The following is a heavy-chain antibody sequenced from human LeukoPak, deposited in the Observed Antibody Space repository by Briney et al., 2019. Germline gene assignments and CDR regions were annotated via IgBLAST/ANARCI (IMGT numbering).Heavy chain of an antibody. J-gene: IGHJ5*02. D-gene: IGHD5-12*01. CDR2: IIPIFGTA. Sequence: SVKVSCKASGGTFSSYAISWVRQAPGQGLEWMGGIIPIFGTANYARKFQGRVTITADKSTSTAYMELSSLRSEDTAVYYCARGRGYSGYDDNWFDPWGQGTLVTVSS. V-gene: IGHV1-69*06. CDR3: ARGRGYSGYDDNWFDP. CDR1: GGTFSSYA.